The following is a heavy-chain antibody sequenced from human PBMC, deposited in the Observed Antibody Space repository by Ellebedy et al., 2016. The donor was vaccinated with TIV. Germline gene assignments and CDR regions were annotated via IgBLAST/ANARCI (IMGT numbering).Heavy chain of an antibody. CDR1: GDPFTNYW. CDR3: ARCTLGSGSDS. V-gene: IGHV5-51*01. J-gene: IGHJ4*02. CDR2: IYPGDSDT. D-gene: IGHD7-27*01. Sequence: GESLKISCRGSGDPFTNYWIAWVRQLPGKGLEWMGIIYPGDSDTRDSPSFQGHVTISADASISTAYLQFNSLEASDTAVYFCARCTLGSGSDSWGQGTLVTVSS.